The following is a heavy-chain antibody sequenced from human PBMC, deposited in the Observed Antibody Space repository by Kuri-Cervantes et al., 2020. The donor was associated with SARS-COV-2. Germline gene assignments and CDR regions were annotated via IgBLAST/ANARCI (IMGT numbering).Heavy chain of an antibody. CDR2: ISSSGSTI. CDR3: ARDNGEDAFDI. D-gene: IGHD2-8*01. J-gene: IGHJ3*02. CDR1: GFTFSDYY. Sequence: GESLKISCAASGFTFSDYYMSWIRQAPGKGLEWVSYISSSGSTIYYADSVKGRFTISRDNAKNSLYLQMNSLRAEDTAVYYCARDNGEDAFDIWGQGTMVTVSS. V-gene: IGHV3-11*01.